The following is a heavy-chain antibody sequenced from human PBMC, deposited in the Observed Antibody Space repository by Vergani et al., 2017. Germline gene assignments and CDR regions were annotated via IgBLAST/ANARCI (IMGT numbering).Heavy chain of an antibody. J-gene: IGHJ3*02. V-gene: IGHV1-69*02. Sequence: QVQLVQSGAEVKKPGSSVKVSCKASGGTFSSYTISWVRQAPGQGLEWMGRIIPILGIANYAQKFQGRVTITADKSTSTAYMELSSLRSEDTAVYYCARVVTGGEAFDIWGQGTMVTVSS. D-gene: IGHD7-27*01. CDR2: IIPILGIA. CDR3: ARVVTGGEAFDI. CDR1: GGTFSSYT.